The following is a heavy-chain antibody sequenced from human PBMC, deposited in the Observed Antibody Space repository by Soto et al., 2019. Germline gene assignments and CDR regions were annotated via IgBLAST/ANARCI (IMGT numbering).Heavy chain of an antibody. CDR2: ISTSGST. Sequence: SETLSLTCTVSSDSISSYYWTWIRQPAGKGLEWIGRISTSGSTNHNPSLKGRVTMSVDTSKNQVSLNLTSVTAADTAAYYCARENILLAASGKRDFDYWGQGTLVTVSS. J-gene: IGHJ4*02. D-gene: IGHD6-13*01. V-gene: IGHV4-4*07. CDR3: ARENILLAASGKRDFDY. CDR1: SDSISSYY.